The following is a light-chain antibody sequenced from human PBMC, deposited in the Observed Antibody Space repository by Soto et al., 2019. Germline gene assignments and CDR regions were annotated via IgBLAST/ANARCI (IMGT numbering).Light chain of an antibody. Sequence: EIVMTQSPATLSVSPGERATLSCRASQSVGRNLAWYQQTPGQAPRLLIYGASTRATGIPARFSGSGSGTKFTLTISSLQSEDFAIYSCQQYNHWPPLTFGGGTKVEIK. CDR3: QQYNHWPPLT. V-gene: IGKV3-15*01. CDR1: QSVGRN. CDR2: GAS. J-gene: IGKJ4*01.